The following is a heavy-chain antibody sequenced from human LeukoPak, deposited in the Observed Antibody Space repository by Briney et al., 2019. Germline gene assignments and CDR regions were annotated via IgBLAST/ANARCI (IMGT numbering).Heavy chain of an antibody. V-gene: IGHV3-30-3*01. D-gene: IGHD3-9*01. CDR1: GFTFSSYV. CDR2: ISFDGSNK. Sequence: GGSLRLSCAASGFTFSSYVMHWVRQAPAGGLEWVAVISFDGSNKYYGDSLKGRSIISRDNSKNTLYLQMYSLRGEDMAIYYCARDFGWLSGFDYWGQGTLVTVSS. CDR3: ARDFGWLSGFDY. J-gene: IGHJ4*02.